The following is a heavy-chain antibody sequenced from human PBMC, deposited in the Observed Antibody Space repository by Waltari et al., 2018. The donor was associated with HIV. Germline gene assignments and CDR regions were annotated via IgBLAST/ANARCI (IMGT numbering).Heavy chain of an antibody. J-gene: IGHJ3*01. V-gene: IGHV3-33*08. CDR3: ARVPFASSWSADSFDV. Sequence: VQLAESGGGVVQPGRSRRLPFAASGSRVGDQGLPRVSQAPGKGLQWVAVIWYDGSKKEYSDSVKGRFTISKDNSKNTLFLQMNSLRVDDTAVYFCARVPFASSWSADSFDVWGPGTRITVSS. D-gene: IGHD6-13*01. CDR1: GSRVGDQG. CDR2: IWYDGSKK.